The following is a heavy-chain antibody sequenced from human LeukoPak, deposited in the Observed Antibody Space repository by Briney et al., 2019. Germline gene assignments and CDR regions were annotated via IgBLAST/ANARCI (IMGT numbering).Heavy chain of an antibody. CDR3: VRTPPNWGADF. V-gene: IGHV1-8*01. D-gene: IGHD7-27*01. J-gene: IGHJ4*02. CDR2: MSPNSGNT. Sequence: ASVKVSCKASGYTFTSYDVNWMRQATGQGLEWMGWMSPNSGNTGYAQKFQGRVTMTRDTSTGTAYLELSSLRSEDSAVYYCVRTPPNWGADFWGQGTLVTVSS. CDR1: GYTFTSYD.